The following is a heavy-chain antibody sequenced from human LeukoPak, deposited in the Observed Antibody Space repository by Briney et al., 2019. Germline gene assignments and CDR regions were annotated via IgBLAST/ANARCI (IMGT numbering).Heavy chain of an antibody. J-gene: IGHJ4*02. CDR2: IDYDSSHI. V-gene: IGHV3-21*01. CDR1: GFTFSNSA. Sequence: GGSLRLSCAASGFTFSNSAMDWVRQVPGKGLEWVSSIDYDSSHIYYAASVRGRFTISRDNARNSVYLQMNSLRVEDTAVYYCARDPLRYLRVGHYDYWGQGTLVAVSS. CDR3: ARDPLRYLRVGHYDY. D-gene: IGHD3-9*01.